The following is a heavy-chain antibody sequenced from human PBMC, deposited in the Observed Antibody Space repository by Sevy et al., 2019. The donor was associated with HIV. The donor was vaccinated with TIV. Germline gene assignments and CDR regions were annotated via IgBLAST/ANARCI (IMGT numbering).Heavy chain of an antibody. CDR2: INRDGSST. CDR3: ARDTSGGGAFD. J-gene: IGHJ4*02. V-gene: IGHV3-74*01. D-gene: IGHD2-21*01. Sequence: GGSLRLSCAASGFTFSSYWMHWVRQAPGKGLVWVSRINRDGSSTSYADSVKGRFTISRVNAKNTLYLQMNSLRAEDTAVYYCARDTSGGGAFDWGQGTLVTVSS. CDR1: GFTFSSYW.